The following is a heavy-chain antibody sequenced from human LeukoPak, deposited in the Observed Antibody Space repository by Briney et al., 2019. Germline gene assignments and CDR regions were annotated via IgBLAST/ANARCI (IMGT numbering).Heavy chain of an antibody. V-gene: IGHV3-30*18. J-gene: IGHJ4*02. Sequence: PGGSLRLSCAASGFTLSSYGMHWVRQAPGKGLEWVAVISYDGSNKYYADSVKGRFTISRDNSKNTLYLQMNSLRAEDTAVYYCAKYSLAYCGGDCYSTLDYWGQGTLVTVSS. CDR3: AKYSLAYCGGDCYSTLDY. CDR2: ISYDGSNK. D-gene: IGHD2-21*02. CDR1: GFTLSSYG.